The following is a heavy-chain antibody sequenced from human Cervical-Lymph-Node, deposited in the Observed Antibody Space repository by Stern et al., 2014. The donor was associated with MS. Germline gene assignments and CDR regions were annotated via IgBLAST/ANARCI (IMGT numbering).Heavy chain of an antibody. V-gene: IGHV5-51*01. CDR3: ARHRWELLDAFDI. CDR2: IYPGGYDT. D-gene: IGHD1-26*01. Sequence: VQLVQSGAEVKKPGESLKISCKGSGYSFTSYWIGLVRQIPGKGLEWMGLIYPGGYDTRYSPSFQGQVTISADKSISTAYLQWSSLKASDTAMYYCARHRWELLDAFDIWGQGTMVTVSS. J-gene: IGHJ3*02. CDR1: GYSFTSYW.